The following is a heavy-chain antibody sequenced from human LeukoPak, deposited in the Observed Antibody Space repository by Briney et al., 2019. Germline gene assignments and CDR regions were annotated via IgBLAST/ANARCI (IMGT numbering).Heavy chain of an antibody. V-gene: IGHV4-34*01. CDR1: GGSFSGYY. CDR3: ARGSTPYYDFWSGYYPSNAFDI. D-gene: IGHD3-3*01. CDR2: INHNGST. Sequence: SETLSLTCAVYGGSFSGYYWSWIRQPPGKGLEWIGEINHNGSTNYNPSLKSRVTISVDTSKNQFSLKLSSVTAADTAVYYCARGSTPYYDFWSGYYPSNAFDIWGQGTMVTVSS. J-gene: IGHJ3*02.